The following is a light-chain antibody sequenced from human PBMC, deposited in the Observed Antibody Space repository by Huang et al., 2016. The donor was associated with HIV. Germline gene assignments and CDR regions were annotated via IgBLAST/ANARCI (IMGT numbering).Light chain of an antibody. CDR2: WAS. CDR1: QRLLHNYNNKHY. CDR3: QQYYSTPLT. Sequence: DVVMTQSPDSLAVSLGERATINCKSSQRLLHNYNNKHYLSWYQQKPGQPPKLLIYWASTRESGVPDRFSGSGSGTDFTLTISSLQAEDVAVYYCQQYYSTPLTFGGGTEVELK. J-gene: IGKJ4*01. V-gene: IGKV4-1*01.